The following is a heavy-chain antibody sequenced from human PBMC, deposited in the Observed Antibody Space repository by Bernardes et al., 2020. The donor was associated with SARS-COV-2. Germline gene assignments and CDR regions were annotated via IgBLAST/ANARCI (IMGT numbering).Heavy chain of an antibody. CDR3: ARDNLRRGDY. J-gene: IGHJ4*02. Sequence: GGSLRLSCAASGFTFSNYWMSWVRQAPGKGLEWVANIKRDGSEKYYVDSVKGRLTISRDNAKNSVYLQMNSLRAEDTAVYYCARDNLRRGDYWGQGTLVTVSS. D-gene: IGHD4-17*01. CDR2: IKRDGSEK. V-gene: IGHV3-7*03. CDR1: GFTFSNYW.